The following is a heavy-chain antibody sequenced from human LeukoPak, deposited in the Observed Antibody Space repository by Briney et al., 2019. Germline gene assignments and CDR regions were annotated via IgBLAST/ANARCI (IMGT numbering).Heavy chain of an antibody. CDR1: GFTFSVSG. J-gene: IGHJ4*02. Sequence: GRSLRLSCAASGFTFSVSGMHWVRQAPGKGPEWVAVISYDGTNKYYADSVKGRFAISRDNSKNTLYLQMNSLRAEDTAVYYCAGGYSHFDYWGQGTLVTASS. CDR2: ISYDGTNK. D-gene: IGHD5-18*01. CDR3: AGGYSHFDY. V-gene: IGHV3-30*03.